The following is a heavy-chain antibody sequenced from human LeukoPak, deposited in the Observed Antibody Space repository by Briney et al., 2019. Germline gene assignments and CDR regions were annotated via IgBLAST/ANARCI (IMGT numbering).Heavy chain of an antibody. CDR3: ARVVNGDGYNQDGAFDI. Sequence: GGSLRLSCTASGFIFGRDSMNWVRQAPGRGLEWISYISRGSDIRYYADSVRGRFHISRDNARNSLYLQMNSLRAEDTAVYYCARVVNGDGYNQDGAFDIWGQGTMVTVSS. CDR2: ISRGSDIR. J-gene: IGHJ3*02. CDR1: GFIFGRDS. V-gene: IGHV3-48*01. D-gene: IGHD5-24*01.